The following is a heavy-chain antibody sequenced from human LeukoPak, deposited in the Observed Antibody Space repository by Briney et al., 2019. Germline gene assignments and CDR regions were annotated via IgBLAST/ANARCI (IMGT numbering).Heavy chain of an antibody. J-gene: IGHJ4*02. D-gene: IGHD5-24*01. CDR1: GFTFSDYT. CDR2: ISISSSVI. CDR3: ARDSYNNVDY. V-gene: IGHV3-21*01. Sequence: GGSLRLSCAASGFTFSDYTMNWVRQAPGRGLKWLASISISSSVIYYADSVKGRFTISRDNAKNTLFLQMDSLRAEDTAVYYCARDSYNNVDYWGQGILVTVSS.